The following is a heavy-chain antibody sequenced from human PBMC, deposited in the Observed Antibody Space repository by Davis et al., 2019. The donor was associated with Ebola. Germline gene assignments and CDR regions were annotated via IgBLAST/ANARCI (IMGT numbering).Heavy chain of an antibody. J-gene: IGHJ4*02. CDR2: INPNSGGT. Sequence: AASVKVSCKASGYTFTGYYMHWVRQAPGQGLEWMGRINPNSGGTNYAQKFQGRVTMTRDTSISTAYMELSRLRSDDTAVYYCARDGAGMITFGGVHDYWGQGTLVTVSS. V-gene: IGHV1-2*06. CDR1: GYTFTGYY. D-gene: IGHD3-16*01. CDR3: ARDGAGMITFGGVHDY.